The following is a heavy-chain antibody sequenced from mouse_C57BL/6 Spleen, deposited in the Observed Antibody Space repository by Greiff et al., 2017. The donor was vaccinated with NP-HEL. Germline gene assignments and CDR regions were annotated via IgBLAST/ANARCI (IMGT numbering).Heavy chain of an antibody. J-gene: IGHJ4*01. CDR3: ARVLSTMITHYAMDY. D-gene: IGHD2-4*01. CDR2: ISSGSSTI. V-gene: IGHV5-17*01. Sequence: EVQLQESGGGLVKPGGSLKLSCAASGFTFSDYGMHWVRQAPEKGLEWVAYISSGSSTIYYADTVKGRFTISRDNAKNTLFLQMTSLRSEDTAMYYCARVLSTMITHYAMDYWGQGTSVTVSS. CDR1: GFTFSDYG.